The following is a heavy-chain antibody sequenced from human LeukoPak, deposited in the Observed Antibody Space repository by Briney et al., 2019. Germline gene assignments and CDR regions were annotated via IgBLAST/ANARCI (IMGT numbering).Heavy chain of an antibody. CDR1: GGSFSGYY. J-gene: IGHJ4*02. Sequence: PSETLSLTCAVHGGSFSGYYWSWIRQPPGKGLEWIGEINHSGSTNYNPSLKSRVTISVDTSKNQFSLKLSSVTAADTAVYHCARVYYDFWSGYYLNYFDYWGQGTLVTVSS. D-gene: IGHD3-3*01. V-gene: IGHV4-34*01. CDR3: ARVYYDFWSGYYLNYFDY. CDR2: INHSGST.